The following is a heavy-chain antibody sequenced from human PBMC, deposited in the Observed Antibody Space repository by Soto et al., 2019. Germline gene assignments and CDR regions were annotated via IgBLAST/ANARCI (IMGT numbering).Heavy chain of an antibody. J-gene: IGHJ4*02. CDR3: ARDLGTGTDY. Sequence: QVHLQESGPGLVKPSGTPSLTCAVSGDSITSSNWWSWVRQAPGKGLEWIGEIYHSGATTYNPSLKNRATISVDPSNNHFSLKLTSVTAADTAVYFCARDLGTGTDYWGRGTLVTVAS. V-gene: IGHV4-4*02. CDR2: IYHSGAT. D-gene: IGHD1-1*01. CDR1: GDSITSSNW.